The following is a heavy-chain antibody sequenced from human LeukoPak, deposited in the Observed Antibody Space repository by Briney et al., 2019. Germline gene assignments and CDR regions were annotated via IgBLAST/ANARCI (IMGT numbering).Heavy chain of an antibody. CDR3: ARGPNSNWSGLDF. D-gene: IGHD6-6*01. J-gene: IGHJ4*02. CDR1: GFGFSNYM. Sequence: GGSLRLSCGASGFGFSNYMMHWVRQAPGKGLVWVSRIKSDGITITYADSVKGRFTVSRDNAKNTLYLQVNNLRAEDTAVYYCARGPNSNWSGLDFWGQGTLLTVSS. CDR2: IKSDGITI. V-gene: IGHV3-74*01.